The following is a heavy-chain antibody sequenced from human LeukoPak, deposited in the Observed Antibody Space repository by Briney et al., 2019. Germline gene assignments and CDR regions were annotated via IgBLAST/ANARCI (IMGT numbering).Heavy chain of an antibody. J-gene: IGHJ4*02. CDR1: GGTFSSYA. CDR3: ARDSATITMIVVVINDLDY. D-gene: IGHD3-22*01. Sequence: VKVSCKTSGGTFSSYAISWVRQAPGQWLEWMGIINPSGGSTSYVQKFQGRVTMTRDMSTSTVYMELSSLRSEDTAVYYCARDSATITMIVVVINDLDYWGQGTLVTVSS. CDR2: INPSGGST. V-gene: IGHV1-46*01.